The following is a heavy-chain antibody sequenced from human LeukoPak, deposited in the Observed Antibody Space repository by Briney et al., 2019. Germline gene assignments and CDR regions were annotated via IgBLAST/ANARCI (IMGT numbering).Heavy chain of an antibody. Sequence: ASVKVSCKASGYTFTGYYMHWVRQAPGQGLEWMGWISPNSGGTDYAQNFQGRVTMTRDTSISTIYMEVSRLRSDDTAVYYCARLQKSGSLFGAPYAFDIWGQGTMVTVSS. V-gene: IGHV1-2*02. J-gene: IGHJ3*02. CDR2: ISPNSGGT. CDR1: GYTFTGYY. D-gene: IGHD3-16*01. CDR3: ARLQKSGSLFGAPYAFDI.